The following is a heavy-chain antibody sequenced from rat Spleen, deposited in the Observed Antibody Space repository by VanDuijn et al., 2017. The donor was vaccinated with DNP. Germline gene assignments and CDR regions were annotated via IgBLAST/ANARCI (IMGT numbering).Heavy chain of an antibody. V-gene: IGHV5-25*01. D-gene: IGHD4-3*01. J-gene: IGHJ2*01. CDR3: ARQNSGYDY. Sequence: EVQLVESGGGLVQPGRSLKLSCAASGFTFSNYYMAWVRQAPKKGLEWVATISTSGSRTYHPDSVKGRFTISRDNAKSSLYLQMNSLKSEDTATYYCARQNSGYDYWGQGVMVTVSS. CDR1: GFTFSNYY. CDR2: ISTSGSRT.